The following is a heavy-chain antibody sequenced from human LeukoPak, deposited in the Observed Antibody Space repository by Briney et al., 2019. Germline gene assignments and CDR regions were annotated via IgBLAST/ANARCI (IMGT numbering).Heavy chain of an antibody. V-gene: IGHV4-61*01. D-gene: IGHD6-13*01. Sequence: SETLSLTCTVSGGSISSGSYYWSWIRQPPGKGLEWIGYIYYSGSTHYNPSLRSRVTMSADTSKNKFSLKLTSVTAADTAVYYCARKGAAAGYYYYSYMDVWGKGTTVTVSS. J-gene: IGHJ6*03. CDR3: ARKGAAAGYYYYSYMDV. CDR1: GGSISSGSYY. CDR2: IYYSGST.